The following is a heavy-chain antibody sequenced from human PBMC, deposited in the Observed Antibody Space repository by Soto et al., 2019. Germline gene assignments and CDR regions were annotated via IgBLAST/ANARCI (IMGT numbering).Heavy chain of an antibody. CDR1: GGSISSSSYY. V-gene: IGHV4-39*01. Sequence: PSETLSLTCTVSGGSISSSSYYWGWIRQPPGKGLEWIGSIFYSGSTYYNPSLKSRVTISVDTSKNQFSLKLSPVTAADTAVYYCARHLTYGSAGSCYSDFPYYGMDVWGQGTTVTVSS. D-gene: IGHD2-15*01. CDR3: ARHLTYGSAGSCYSDFPYYGMDV. J-gene: IGHJ6*02. CDR2: IFYSGST.